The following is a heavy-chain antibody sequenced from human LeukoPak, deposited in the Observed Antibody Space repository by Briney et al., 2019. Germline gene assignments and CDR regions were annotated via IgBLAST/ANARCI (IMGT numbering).Heavy chain of an antibody. Sequence: GGSLRLSCAASGFTFSSYAMSWVRQTPEEGLEWVSGIVGSGDSTHYADSVKGRFTISRDNSKNTLYLQMNSLRAEDTAVYYCAKDQTGYSSGWFLFDYWGQGTLVTVSS. D-gene: IGHD6-19*01. CDR3: AKDQTGYSSGWFLFDY. CDR2: IVGSGDST. V-gene: IGHV3-23*01. CDR1: GFTFSSYA. J-gene: IGHJ4*02.